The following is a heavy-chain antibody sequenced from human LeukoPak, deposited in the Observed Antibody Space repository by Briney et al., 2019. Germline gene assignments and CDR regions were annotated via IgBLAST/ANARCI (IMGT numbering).Heavy chain of an antibody. CDR2: INHSGST. CDR1: GRSFSGYY. D-gene: IGHD3-22*01. V-gene: IGHV4-34*01. Sequence: SETLSLTCAVYGRSFSGYYWSWIRQPPGKGLEWIGEINHSGSTNYNPSLKSRVTISVDTSKNQFSLKLSSVTAADTAVYYCARGRKTTYYYDSSAGFDPWGQGTLVTVSS. J-gene: IGHJ5*02. CDR3: ARGRKTTYYYDSSAGFDP.